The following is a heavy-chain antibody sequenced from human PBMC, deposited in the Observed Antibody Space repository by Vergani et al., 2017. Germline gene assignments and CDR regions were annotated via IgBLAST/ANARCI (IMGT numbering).Heavy chain of an antibody. J-gene: IGHJ6*02. Sequence: VQVVESGGGLVQPGGSLRLSCEASGFTFSSYGMHWVRQAPGKGLEWVAVISYDGSNKYYADSVKGRFTISRDNSKNTLYLQMNSLRAEGTAVYYCAKDPSSPTVTSDYYYYYGMDVWGQGTTVTVSS. D-gene: IGHD4-11*01. CDR3: AKDPSSPTVTSDYYYYYGMDV. CDR2: ISYDGSNK. V-gene: IGHV3-30*18. CDR1: GFTFSSYG.